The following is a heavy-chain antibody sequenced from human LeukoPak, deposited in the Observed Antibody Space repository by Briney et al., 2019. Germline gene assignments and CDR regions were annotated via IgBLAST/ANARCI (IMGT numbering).Heavy chain of an antibody. Sequence: ASVKVSCKASGYTFTSYGISWARQAPGQGLEWMGWISAYNGNTNYAQKLQGRVTMTTDTSTSTAYMELRSLRSDDTAVYYCARDRRQWLVLVDYYYYGMDVWGQGTTVTVSS. CDR2: ISAYNGNT. J-gene: IGHJ6*02. V-gene: IGHV1-18*01. D-gene: IGHD6-19*01. CDR3: ARDRRQWLVLVDYYYYGMDV. CDR1: GYTFTSYG.